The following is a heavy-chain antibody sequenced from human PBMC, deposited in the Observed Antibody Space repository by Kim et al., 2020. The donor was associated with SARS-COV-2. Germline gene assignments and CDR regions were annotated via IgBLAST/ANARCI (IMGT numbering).Heavy chain of an antibody. J-gene: IGHJ3*02. CDR3: ARWGHLPPEAFDI. D-gene: IGHD3-16*01. CDR2: INPNSGGT. V-gene: IGHV1-2*04. Sequence: ASVKVSCKASGYTFTGYYMHWVRQAPGQGLEWMGWINPNSGGTNYAQKFQGWVTMTRDTSISTAYMELSRLRSDDTAVYYCARWGHLPPEAFDIWGQGTMVTVSS. CDR1: GYTFTGYY.